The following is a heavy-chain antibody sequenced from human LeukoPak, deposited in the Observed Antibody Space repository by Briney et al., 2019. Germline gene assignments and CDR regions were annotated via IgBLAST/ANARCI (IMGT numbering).Heavy chain of an antibody. V-gene: IGHV4-59*01. CDR1: GGSISDYY. Sequence: PSETLSLTCTVSGGSISDYYWNWIRQSPDKGLEWIGYVYHTGTTYYSPSLKSRVTILLDRSKNQFSLNLNSVTAADTAVYYCARSVLWFGDLAYWGQGILVTVSS. D-gene: IGHD3-10*01. CDR2: VYHTGTT. CDR3: ARSVLWFGDLAY. J-gene: IGHJ4*02.